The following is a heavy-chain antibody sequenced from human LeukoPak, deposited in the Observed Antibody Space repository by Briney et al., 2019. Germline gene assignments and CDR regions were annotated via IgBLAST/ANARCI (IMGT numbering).Heavy chain of an antibody. CDR3: ARGSSIAARFDY. Sequence: ASETLSLTCTVSSGSISSYYCSWIRQPPGKGLEWIGYTYYSGTTKYNPSLKSRVTISADTSKNQFSLKLSSVTAADTAVYYCARGSSIAARFDYWGQGTLVTVSS. CDR2: TYYSGTT. D-gene: IGHD6-6*01. J-gene: IGHJ4*02. V-gene: IGHV4-59*08. CDR1: SGSISSYY.